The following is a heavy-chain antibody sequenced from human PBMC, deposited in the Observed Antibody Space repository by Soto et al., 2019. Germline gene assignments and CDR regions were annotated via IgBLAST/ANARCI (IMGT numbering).Heavy chain of an antibody. J-gene: IGHJ4*02. V-gene: IGHV3-21*06. CDR3: AREGVHNYTEYYFDY. D-gene: IGHD3-10*01. CDR2: ISGVMDYI. Sequence: GGSLRLSGAAFGFTFSYYPLHWVRRATGKGLEWVSSISGVMDYIRYADSVKGRFAISRDNAKTSLYLQMNSLTAEDTAVYYCAREGVHNYTEYYFDYWGQGTLVTVSS. CDR1: GFTFSYYP.